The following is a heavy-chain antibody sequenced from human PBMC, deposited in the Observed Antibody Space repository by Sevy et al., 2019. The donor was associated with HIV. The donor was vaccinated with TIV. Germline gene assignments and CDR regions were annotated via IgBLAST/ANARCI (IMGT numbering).Heavy chain of an antibody. Sequence: GGSLRLSCAASGFTFSSYAMSWVRQAPGKGLEWVSAISGSGGSTYYADSVKGRFTITRDNSKKTLYLQMNSLRAEDTAVYYCAKVKRIAAAGNPPFDYWGQGTLVTVSS. V-gene: IGHV3-23*01. CDR1: GFTFSSYA. CDR2: ISGSGGST. D-gene: IGHD6-13*01. CDR3: AKVKRIAAAGNPPFDY. J-gene: IGHJ4*02.